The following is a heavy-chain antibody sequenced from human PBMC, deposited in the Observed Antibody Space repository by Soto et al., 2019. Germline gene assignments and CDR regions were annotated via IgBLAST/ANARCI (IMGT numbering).Heavy chain of an antibody. V-gene: IGHV1-8*01. CDR2: MNPFSGNA. Sequence: ASVKVSCKASGYTFTSYDIYWVRQATGQGLEWMGWMNPFSGNAVYTQKFQDRVTMTRDTSINTAYMELTSVTAADTATYFCARVQLVEKVIDYWGQGTLVTVSS. CDR1: GYTFTSYD. J-gene: IGHJ4*02. CDR3: ARVQLVEKVIDY. D-gene: IGHD6-13*01.